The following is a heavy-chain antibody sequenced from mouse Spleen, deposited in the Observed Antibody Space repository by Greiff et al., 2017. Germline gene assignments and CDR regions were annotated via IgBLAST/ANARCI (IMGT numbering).Heavy chain of an antibody. CDR1: GYTFTDYE. J-gene: IGHJ3*01. CDR3: TRGDDGYPFAY. V-gene: IGHV1-15*01. Sequence: VQLQQSGAELVRPGASVTLSCKASGYTFTDYEMHWVKQTPVHGLEWIGAIDPETGGTAYNQKFKGKAILTADKSSSTAYMELRSLTSEDSAVYYCTRGDDGYPFAYRGQGTLVTVSA. CDR2: IDPETGGT. D-gene: IGHD2-3*01.